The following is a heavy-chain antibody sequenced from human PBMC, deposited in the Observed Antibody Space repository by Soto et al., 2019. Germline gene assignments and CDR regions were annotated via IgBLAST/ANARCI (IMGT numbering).Heavy chain of an antibody. Sequence: GGSLRLSCAASGFNFYNYGMHWVRQAPGKGLEWVAVIRDDGVNKYYADSVKGRFTISRDNPKSTAYLQMDSLRAEDTAVYYCARALGCAHYFCYGMDVWGQGTTVTV. CDR3: ARALGCAHYFCYGMDV. D-gene: IGHD2-15*01. CDR1: GFNFYNYG. CDR2: IRDDGVNK. V-gene: IGHV3-33*01. J-gene: IGHJ6*02.